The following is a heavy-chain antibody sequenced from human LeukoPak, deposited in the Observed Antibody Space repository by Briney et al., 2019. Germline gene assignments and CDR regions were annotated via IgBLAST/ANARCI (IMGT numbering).Heavy chain of an antibody. V-gene: IGHV3-30*02. D-gene: IGHD2-2*01. CDR1: GFTFSSYG. CDR2: IRYDGSNK. Sequence: PGGSLRLSCAASGFTFSSYGMHWVRQAPGKGLEWVAFIRYDGSNKYYADSVKGRFTISRDNSKNTLYLQMNSLRAEDTAVYYCARENPEAMLSFDYWGQGTLVTVSS. CDR3: ARENPEAMLSFDY. J-gene: IGHJ4*02.